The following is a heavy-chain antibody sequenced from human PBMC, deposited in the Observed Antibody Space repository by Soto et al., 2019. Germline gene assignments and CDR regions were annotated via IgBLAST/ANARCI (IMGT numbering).Heavy chain of an antibody. V-gene: IGHV4-31*03. CDR2: IYYSGST. J-gene: IGHJ5*02. CDR3: AKVSSSWYNWVDP. Sequence: SETLSLTCTVSGGSISSGGYYWSWIRQHPGKGLVWIGYIYYSGSTYYNPSLKSRVTISVDTSKKQFSLKLGSVTAADTAVYYCAKVSSSWYNWVDPWGKGPLVTVSS. CDR1: GGSISSGGYY. D-gene: IGHD6-13*01.